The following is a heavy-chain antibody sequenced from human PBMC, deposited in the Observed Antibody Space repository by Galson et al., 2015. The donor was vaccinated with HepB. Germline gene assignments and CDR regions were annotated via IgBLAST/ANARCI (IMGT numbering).Heavy chain of an antibody. Sequence: SVKVSCKASGGTFSSYAISWVRQAPGQGLEWMGGIIPIFGTANYAQKFQGRVTITADESTSTAYMELSSLRSEDTAVYYCARGRNYGDFRYYYYYYMDVWGKGTTVTVSS. D-gene: IGHD4-17*01. CDR2: IIPIFGTA. J-gene: IGHJ6*03. CDR1: GGTFSSYA. CDR3: ARGRNYGDFRYYYYYYMDV. V-gene: IGHV1-69*13.